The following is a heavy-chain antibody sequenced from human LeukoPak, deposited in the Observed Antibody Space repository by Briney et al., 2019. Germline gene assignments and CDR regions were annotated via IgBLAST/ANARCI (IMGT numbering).Heavy chain of an antibody. CDR2: ISAYNGNT. V-gene: IGHV1-18*01. Sequence: ASVKVSCQASGYTFTSYGISWVRQAPGQGLEWMGWISAYNGNTNYSQKLQGRVTTTTDTSTSTAYMALRILGSDATAVYYCARGSSGWYVDYWGQGTLVTVSS. J-gene: IGHJ4*02. D-gene: IGHD6-19*01. CDR1: GYTFTSYG. CDR3: ARGSSGWYVDY.